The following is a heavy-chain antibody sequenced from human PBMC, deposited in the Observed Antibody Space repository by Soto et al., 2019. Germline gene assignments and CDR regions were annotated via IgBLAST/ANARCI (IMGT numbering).Heavy chain of an antibody. CDR2: ISAYNGNT. D-gene: IGHD3-3*01. J-gene: IGHJ4*02. CDR1: GHTFTSYG. CDR3: ARVYDYDFWSGYYIFDY. Sequence: GASVKVSCKASGHTFTSYGISWVRQAPGQGLEWMGWISAYNGNTNYAQKLQGRVTMTTDTSTSTAYMELRSLRSDDTAVYYCARVYDYDFWSGYYIFDYWGQGTLVTVSS. V-gene: IGHV1-18*01.